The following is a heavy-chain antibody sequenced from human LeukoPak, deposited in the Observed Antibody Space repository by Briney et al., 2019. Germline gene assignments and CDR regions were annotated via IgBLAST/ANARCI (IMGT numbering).Heavy chain of an antibody. CDR1: GFTFDDYG. J-gene: IGHJ6*03. D-gene: IGHD6-6*01. V-gene: IGHV3-20*04. CDR3: ARYSSSSEVYYMDV. CDR2: INWNGGST. Sequence: PGGSLRLSCAAPGFTFDDYGMSWVRQAPGKGLEWVSGINWNGGSTGYADSVKGRFTISRDNAKNSLYLQMNSLRAEDTALYYCARYSSSSEVYYMDVWGKGTTVTVSS.